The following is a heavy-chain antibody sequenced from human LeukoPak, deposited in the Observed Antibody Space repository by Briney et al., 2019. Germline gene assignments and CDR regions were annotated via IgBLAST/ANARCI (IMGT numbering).Heavy chain of an antibody. CDR1: GYTFTDYP. Sequence: ASVRDSCKASGYTFTDYPIHWVRQAPGQGLECVGFINPNNGDTKFAHKFQGRVSMTRDTSISTAYMELSSLGSDDTAVYFCVRDFWRGGGHYSDYWGQGTLVTVSS. CDR2: INPNNGDT. V-gene: IGHV1-2*02. CDR3: VRDFWRGGGHYSDY. J-gene: IGHJ4*02. D-gene: IGHD3-3*01.